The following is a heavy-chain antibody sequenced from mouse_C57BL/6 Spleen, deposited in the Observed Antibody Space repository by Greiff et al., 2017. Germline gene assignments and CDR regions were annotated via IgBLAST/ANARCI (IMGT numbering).Heavy chain of an antibody. J-gene: IGHJ4*01. V-gene: IGHV14-4*01. CDR1: GFNIKDDY. D-gene: IGHD3-1*01. Sequence: VHVKQSGAELVRPGASVKLSCTASGFNIKDDYMHWVKQRPEQGLEWIGWIDPENGDTEYASKFQGKATITADTSSNTAYLQLSSLTSEDTAVYYCTTFYSGYAMDYWGQGTSVTVSS. CDR3: TTFYSGYAMDY. CDR2: IDPENGDT.